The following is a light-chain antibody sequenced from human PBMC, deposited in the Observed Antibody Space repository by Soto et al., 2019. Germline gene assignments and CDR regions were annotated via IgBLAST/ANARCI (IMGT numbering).Light chain of an antibody. Sequence: DIQMTQSPSTXSGSVGDRGTITCRASQTISSWLAWYQQKPGKAPKXMIYKASTLKSGVSSRFSGSGSGTEFTLTISSLQPDDVATYYCQHYNSYSEALGQGTKVDIK. CDR3: QHYNSYSEA. J-gene: IGKJ1*01. CDR1: QTISSW. V-gene: IGKV1-5*03. CDR2: KAS.